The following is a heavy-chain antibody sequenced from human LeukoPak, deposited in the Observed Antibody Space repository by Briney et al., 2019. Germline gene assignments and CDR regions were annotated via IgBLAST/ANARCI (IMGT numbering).Heavy chain of an antibody. D-gene: IGHD6-13*01. V-gene: IGHV4-61*02. J-gene: IGHJ4*02. CDR3: AGAAISSSWYAYYFDY. Sequence: PSQTLSLTCTVSGGSISSGSYYWSWIRQPAGKGLEWIGRIYTSGSTNYNPSLKSRVTISVDTSKNQFSLKLSSVTAADTAVYYCAGAAISSSWYAYYFDYWGQGTLVTVSS. CDR1: GGSISSGSYY. CDR2: IYTSGST.